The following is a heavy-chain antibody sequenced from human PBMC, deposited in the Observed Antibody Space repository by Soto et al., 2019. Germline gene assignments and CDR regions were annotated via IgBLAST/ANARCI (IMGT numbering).Heavy chain of an antibody. CDR2: MNPNSGNT. D-gene: IGHD3-10*01. J-gene: IGHJ5*02. CDR3: AGGAPLGFGELLGTWFDP. V-gene: IGHV1-8*01. CDR1: GYTFTSYD. Sequence: QVQLVQSGAEVKKPGASVKVSCKASGYTFTSYDINWVRQATGQGLEWMGWMNPNSGNTGYAQKFQGRVTMTRNTSISTAYMELSSLRSEDTAVYYCAGGAPLGFGELLGTWFDPWGQGTLVTVSS.